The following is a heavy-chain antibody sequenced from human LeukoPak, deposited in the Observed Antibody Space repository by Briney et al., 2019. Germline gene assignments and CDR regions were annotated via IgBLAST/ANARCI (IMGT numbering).Heavy chain of an antibody. CDR2: ISGAGGST. D-gene: IGHD6-13*01. CDR1: GFAFSSSA. V-gene: IGHV3-23*01. Sequence: PGGSLRHSCEASGFAFSSSAMHWIRPAPGRGLEWVSTISGAGGSTWYRDSVRGRFTISRDNSKNSLSLQMSSLRADDTAIYYCAKDDTSSWYDYFFDHWGQGTLVTVSS. J-gene: IGHJ4*02. CDR3: AKDDTSSWYDYFFDH.